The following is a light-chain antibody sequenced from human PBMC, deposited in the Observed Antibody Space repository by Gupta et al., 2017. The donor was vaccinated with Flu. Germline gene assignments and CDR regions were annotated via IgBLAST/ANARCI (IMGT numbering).Light chain of an antibody. CDR3: QQYNSYPET. CDR2: EAS. CDR1: QSISSW. J-gene: IGKJ1*01. V-gene: IGKV1-5*03. Sequence: GDRVTITGRASQSISSWLAWFQQKPGKAPKLLIYEASSLESGVPSRFSGSGSGTEFTLSISSLQPDDFATYYCQQYNSYPETFGQGTKVEIK.